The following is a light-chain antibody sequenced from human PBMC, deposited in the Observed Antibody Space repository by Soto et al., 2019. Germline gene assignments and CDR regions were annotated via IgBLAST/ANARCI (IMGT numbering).Light chain of an antibody. V-gene: IGKV1-5*01. Sequence: QLTQSPSPLSSSFGGRITNTFRASQRGFIWLAWYQHKPGRAPKLLIFDGTTLENGVPSRFSGGGFETEFTLTISSLQPDDFATYYCQHYSGDSFAFGQGTKL. CDR3: QHYSGDSFA. CDR2: DGT. J-gene: IGKJ2*01. CDR1: QRGFIW.